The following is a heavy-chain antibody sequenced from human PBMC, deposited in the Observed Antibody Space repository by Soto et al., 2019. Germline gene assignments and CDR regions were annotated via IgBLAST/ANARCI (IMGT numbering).Heavy chain of an antibody. CDR2: ISGSGGST. J-gene: IGHJ4*02. Sequence: PGGSLRLSCAPSGFTFSSYAMSWVRQAPGKGLEWVSAISGSGGSTYYADSVKGRFTISRDNSKNTLYLQMNSLRAEDTAVYYCAKSGERWPQYYFDYWGQGTLVTVSS. CDR1: GFTFSSYA. V-gene: IGHV3-23*01. CDR3: AKSGERWPQYYFDY.